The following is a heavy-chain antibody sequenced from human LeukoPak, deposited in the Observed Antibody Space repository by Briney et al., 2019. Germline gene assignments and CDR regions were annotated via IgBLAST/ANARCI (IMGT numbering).Heavy chain of an antibody. CDR2: MNPNSGNT. J-gene: IGHJ5*02. Sequence: ASVKVSCKASGYTFTGYYMHWVRQAPGQGLEWMGWMNPNSGNTGYAQKFQGRVTMTRNTSISTAYMELSSLRSEDTAVYYCARSAKRTRGNWFDPWGQGTLVTVSS. CDR1: GYTFTGYY. D-gene: IGHD3-10*01. CDR3: ARSAKRTRGNWFDP. V-gene: IGHV1-8*02.